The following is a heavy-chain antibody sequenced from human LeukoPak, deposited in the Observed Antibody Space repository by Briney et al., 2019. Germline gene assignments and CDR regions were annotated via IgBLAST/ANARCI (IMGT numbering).Heavy chain of an antibody. J-gene: IGHJ6*02. CDR2: ISGDGGST. CDR3: AKGFSVLASNHYYYYYGMDV. Sequence: GGSLRLSCAASGLTFDDYAIHWVRQAPGKGLEWVSLISGDGGSTYYTDSVKGRFTISRDNSKNSLYLQMNSLRTEDTALYYCAKGFSVLASNHYYYYYGMDVWGQGTTVTVSS. D-gene: IGHD3-3*01. CDR1: GLTFDDYA. V-gene: IGHV3-43*02.